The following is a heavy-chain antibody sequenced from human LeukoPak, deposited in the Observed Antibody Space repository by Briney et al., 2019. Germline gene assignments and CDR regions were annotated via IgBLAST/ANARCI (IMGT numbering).Heavy chain of an antibody. Sequence: GESLKISCKGSGYSFTTYSIGWVRQMPGKGLEWMGIIYPGDSDTRYNPSFQGQVTISADKSISTAYLQWSSLKASDTAMYYCARQGCSSGGCYGMYYFDYWGQGTLVTVSS. J-gene: IGHJ4*02. CDR2: IYPGDSDT. CDR3: ARQGCSSGGCYGMYYFDY. V-gene: IGHV5-51*01. CDR1: GYSFTTYS. D-gene: IGHD2-15*01.